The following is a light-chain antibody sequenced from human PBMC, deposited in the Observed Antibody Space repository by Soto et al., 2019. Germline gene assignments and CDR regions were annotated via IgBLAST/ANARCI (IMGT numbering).Light chain of an antibody. V-gene: IGKV3-20*01. J-gene: IGKJ1*01. Sequence: EIVFTQSPGTLSLSPGGRATLSCRASQSVSSNYLAWYQQKPGQAPSLLIYGASKRATGIPDRFRGSGSGTDFTLIISRLEPEDFAVYWCRQYGSPLWTFGQGTKV. CDR1: QSVSSNY. CDR3: RQYGSPLWT. CDR2: GAS.